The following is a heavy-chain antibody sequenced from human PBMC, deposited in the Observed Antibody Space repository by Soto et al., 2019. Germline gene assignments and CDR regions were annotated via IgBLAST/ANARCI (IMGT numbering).Heavy chain of an antibody. CDR2: IYYSGST. V-gene: IGHV4-39*01. CDR1: CGSISSSSYY. CDR3: ARTYYGSGSYYNEQITIDY. Sequence: SETLSLTCTVSCGSISSSSYYWGWIRQPPGKGLEWIGSIYYSGSTYYNPSLKSRVTISVDTSKNQFSLKLSSVTAADTAVYYCARTYYGSGSYYNEQITIDYWGQGTLVTVSS. D-gene: IGHD3-10*01. J-gene: IGHJ4*02.